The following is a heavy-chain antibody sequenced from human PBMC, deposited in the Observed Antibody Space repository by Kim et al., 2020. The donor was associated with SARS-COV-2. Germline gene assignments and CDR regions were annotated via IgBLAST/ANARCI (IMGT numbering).Heavy chain of an antibody. D-gene: IGHD2-2*01. CDR2: ISYDGSNK. J-gene: IGHJ6*03. CDR1: GFTFSSYA. Sequence: GGSLRLSCAASGFTFSSYAMHWVRQAPGKGLEWVAVISYDGSNKYYADSVKGRFTISRDNSKNTLYLQMNSLRAEDTAVYYCARNTGYCSSTRCRKGYYYMDVWGKGTTVTVSS. CDR3: ARNTGYCSSTRCRKGYYYMDV. V-gene: IGHV3-30-3*01.